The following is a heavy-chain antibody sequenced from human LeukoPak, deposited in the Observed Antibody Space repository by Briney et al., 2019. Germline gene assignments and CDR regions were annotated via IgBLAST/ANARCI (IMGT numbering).Heavy chain of an antibody. CDR2: INSDGSTT. D-gene: IGHD1-1*01. V-gene: IGHV3-74*01. Sequence: PGGSLRLSCAASGFTFSNSWMHWVRQVPGKGLVWVSRINSDGSTTNYAEAVKGRFTISRDNAERTMYLQMTSLRAEDTAVYYCAGLRGRTANFDHWGQGTLVTVSS. J-gene: IGHJ4*02. CDR3: AGLRGRTANFDH. CDR1: GFTFSNSW.